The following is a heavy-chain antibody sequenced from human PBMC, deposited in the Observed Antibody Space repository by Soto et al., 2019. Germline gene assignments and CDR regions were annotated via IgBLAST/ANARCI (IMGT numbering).Heavy chain of an antibody. CDR3: AKGDCSSTTCLSSQH. V-gene: IGHV3-23*01. J-gene: IGHJ1*01. D-gene: IGHD2-2*01. CDR1: GFTFSSYA. Sequence: GGSLRLSCAASGFTFSSYAMSWVRQAPGKGLEWVSTISGSVDSTYYADSVKGRFTISRDNSKNTLYLQMNGLRAEDTAVYYCAKGDCSSTTCLSSQHWGLGTLVTVSS. CDR2: ISGSVDST.